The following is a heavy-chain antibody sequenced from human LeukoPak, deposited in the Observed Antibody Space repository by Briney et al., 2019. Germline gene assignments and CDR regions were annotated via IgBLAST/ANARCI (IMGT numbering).Heavy chain of an antibody. CDR2: IYSGGST. CDR3: ARDHGGSSSAYHDY. CDR1: GFTVSSNY. J-gene: IGHJ4*02. V-gene: IGHV3-53*01. D-gene: IGHD3-22*01. Sequence: GGSLRLSCAASGFTVSSNYMSWVRQAPGKGLEWVSVIYSGGSTYYADSVKGRFTISRDNSKNTLYLQMNSLRAEDTAVYYCARDHGGSSSAYHDYWGQGTLVTVSS.